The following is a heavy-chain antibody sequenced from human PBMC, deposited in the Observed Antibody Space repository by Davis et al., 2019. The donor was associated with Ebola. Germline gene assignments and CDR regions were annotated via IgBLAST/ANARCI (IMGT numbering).Heavy chain of an antibody. CDR3: ARSTTVTLKVGLDY. CDR2: INAGNGNT. D-gene: IGHD4-17*01. J-gene: IGHJ4*02. V-gene: IGHV1-3*01. Sequence: ASVKVSCKASGYTFTNYAIHWVRQAPGQRLEWMGWINAGNGNTKYSQKFQGRVTITRDTSASTAYMELSSLRSEDTAVYYCARSTTVTLKVGLDYWGQGTLVTVSS. CDR1: GYTFTNYA.